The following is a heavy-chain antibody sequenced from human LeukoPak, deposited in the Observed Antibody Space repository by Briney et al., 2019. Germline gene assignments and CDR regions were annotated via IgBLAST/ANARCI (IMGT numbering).Heavy chain of an antibody. J-gene: IGHJ4*02. V-gene: IGHV3-11*04. CDR2: ISSGGTTK. CDR1: GFTFSDYY. Sequence: KPGGSLRLSCAASGFTFSDYYMGWIRQAPGKGLEWVSYISSGGTTKYYADSVKGRFTISRDNAKNTLYLQMNSLRAEDTAVYYCARRIQGMAPYYFDYWGQGTLVTVSS. D-gene: IGHD5-24*01. CDR3: ARRIQGMAPYYFDY.